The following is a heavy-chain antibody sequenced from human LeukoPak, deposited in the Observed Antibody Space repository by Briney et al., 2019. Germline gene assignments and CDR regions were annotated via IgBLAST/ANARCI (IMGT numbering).Heavy chain of an antibody. CDR1: GFTFSSYA. D-gene: IGHD6-19*01. Sequence: GGSLRLSCAASGFTFSSYAMSWVRQAPGKGLEWVSAISGSGGSTYYADSVKGRFTISRDNSKNTLYLQMNSLRAEDTAVYYCAKDRSSGWYGPVEIDYWGQGTLVTVSS. CDR2: ISGSGGST. V-gene: IGHV3-23*01. CDR3: AKDRSSGWYGPVEIDY. J-gene: IGHJ4*02.